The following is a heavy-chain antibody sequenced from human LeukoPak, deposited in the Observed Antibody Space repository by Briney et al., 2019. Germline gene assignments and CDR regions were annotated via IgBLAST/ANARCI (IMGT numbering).Heavy chain of an antibody. CDR1: GGTFISYA. V-gene: IGHV1-69*01. J-gene: IGHJ6*02. CDR2: IIPIFGTA. D-gene: IGHD3-16*01. Sequence: GSSVKVSCKASGGTFISYAISWVRQAPGQGLEWMGGIIPIFGTANYAQKFQGRVTITADESTSTAYMELSSLRSEGTAVYYCARDPGGLHYYYGMDVWGQGTTVTVSS. CDR3: ARDPGGLHYYYGMDV.